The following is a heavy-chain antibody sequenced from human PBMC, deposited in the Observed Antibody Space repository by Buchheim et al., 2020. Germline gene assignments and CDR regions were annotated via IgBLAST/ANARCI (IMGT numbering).Heavy chain of an antibody. CDR3: AIEYYSGTSAH. CDR2: ISYSGVST. CDR1: GFTFSNFG. D-gene: IGHD2/OR15-2a*01. J-gene: IGHJ4*02. V-gene: IGHV3-23*01. Sequence: EVQMLESGGDLVQPGGSLRLSCAASGFTFSNFGMNWVRQAPGKGLEWVSAISYSGVSTFYANSVKGRFTISRDNSKNILYLQMNSLRVEDAAIYYCAIEYYSGTSAHWGQGTL.